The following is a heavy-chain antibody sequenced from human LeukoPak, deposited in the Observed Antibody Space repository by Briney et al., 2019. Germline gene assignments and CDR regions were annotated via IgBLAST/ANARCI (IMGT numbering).Heavy chain of an antibody. J-gene: IGHJ4*02. D-gene: IGHD3-22*01. Sequence: GGSLRLSCAVSGITLSNYGMSWVRQAPGKGLEWVAGISGSGGGTNYADSVKGRFTISRDNPRNTLFLQMNSLRAEDTAVYFCAKRGVVIRVILVGFHKEAYYFDSWGQGALVTVSS. CDR2: ISGSGGGT. CDR1: GITLSNYG. V-gene: IGHV3-23*01. CDR3: AKRGVVIRVILVGFHKEAYYFDS.